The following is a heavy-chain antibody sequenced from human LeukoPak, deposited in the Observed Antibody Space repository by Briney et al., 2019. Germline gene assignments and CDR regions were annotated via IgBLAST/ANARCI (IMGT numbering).Heavy chain of an antibody. CDR3: ARVLMVYAQYYYYYMDV. V-gene: IGHV3-53*05. CDR2: IYSGGST. CDR1: GFTVSSSF. Sequence: GGSLRLSCAASGFTVSSSFMSWVRQAPGKGLEWVSVIYSGGSTYYADSVKGRFTISRDNSKNTLYLQMNSLRAEDTAVYYCARVLMVYAQYYYYYMDVWGRGTTVTVSS. D-gene: IGHD2-8*01. J-gene: IGHJ6*03.